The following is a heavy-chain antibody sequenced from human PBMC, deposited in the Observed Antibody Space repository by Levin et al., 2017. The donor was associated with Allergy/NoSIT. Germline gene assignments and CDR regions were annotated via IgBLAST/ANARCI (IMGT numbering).Heavy chain of an antibody. CDR3: ARVYCSGDDGSDAFDI. V-gene: IGHV4-31*03. CDR1: GGSISSGGHF. Sequence: SQTLSLTCIVSGGSISSGGHFWSWIRQRPGRGPELIGYIYNSGSTYYSPSLKSRLTISVDTSKNQFSLNLTSVTVADTAVYYCARVYCSGDDGSDAFDIWGQGAMVTVSS. CDR2: IYNSGST. D-gene: IGHD2-15*01. J-gene: IGHJ3*02.